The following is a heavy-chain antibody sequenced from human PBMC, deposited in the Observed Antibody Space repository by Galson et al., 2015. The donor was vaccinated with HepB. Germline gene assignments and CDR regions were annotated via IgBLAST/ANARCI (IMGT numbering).Heavy chain of an antibody. CDR2: IEQDGSEK. V-gene: IGHV3-7*01. Sequence: SLRLSCAASGFTFSTYWMHWVRQAPGKGLEWVANIEQDGSEKYYVDSVKGRFTISRDNAKNSLYLQMNSLRAEDTAVYHCARGRNIVGSTLDYWGLGTLVTVSS. CDR3: ARGRNIVGSTLDY. CDR1: GFTFSTYW. J-gene: IGHJ4*02. D-gene: IGHD1-26*01.